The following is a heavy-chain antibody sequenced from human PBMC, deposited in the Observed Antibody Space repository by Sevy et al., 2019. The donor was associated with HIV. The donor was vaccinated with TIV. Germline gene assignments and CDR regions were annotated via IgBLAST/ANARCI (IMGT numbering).Heavy chain of an antibody. D-gene: IGHD3-9*01. J-gene: IGHJ5*02. CDR1: GFTFSSYA. CDR2: ISYDGSNK. Sequence: GGSLRLSCAASGFTFSSYAMHWVRQAPGKGVEWVAVISYDGSNKYYADSVKGRFTISRDNSKNTLYLQMNSLRAEDTAVYYCARDGDILTANWFDPWGQGTLVTVSS. CDR3: ARDGDILTANWFDP. V-gene: IGHV3-30*04.